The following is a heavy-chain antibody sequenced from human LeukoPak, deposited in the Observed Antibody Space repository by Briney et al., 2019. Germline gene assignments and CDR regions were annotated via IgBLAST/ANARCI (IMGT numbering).Heavy chain of an antibody. V-gene: IGHV3-23*01. CDR2: ISGSGGST. D-gene: IGHD2-2*01. Sequence: PGGSLRLSCAASGFTFSSYSMNWVRQAPGKGLEWVSAISGSGGSTYYADSVKGRFTISRDNSKNTLYLQMNSLRAEDTAVYYCAKRGLGVPAAMRSYFDYWGQGTLVTVSS. CDR3: AKRGLGVPAAMRSYFDY. J-gene: IGHJ4*02. CDR1: GFTFSSYS.